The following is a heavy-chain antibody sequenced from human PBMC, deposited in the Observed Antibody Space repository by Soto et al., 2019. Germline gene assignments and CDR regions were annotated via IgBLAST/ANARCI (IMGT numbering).Heavy chain of an antibody. CDR2: INHSGST. V-gene: IGHV4-34*01. D-gene: IGHD6-6*01. J-gene: IGHJ6*02. Sequence: QVQLQQWGAGLLKPSETLSLTCAVYGGSFSGYYWSWIRQPPGKGLEWMGEINHSGSTNYNPSLKSRVTISVDTSKNQFYLKLSSVNAADTAVYYCARGRGAYSSSSYYYYYGMDVWGQGTTVTASS. CDR1: GGSFSGYY. CDR3: ARGRGAYSSSSYYYYYGMDV.